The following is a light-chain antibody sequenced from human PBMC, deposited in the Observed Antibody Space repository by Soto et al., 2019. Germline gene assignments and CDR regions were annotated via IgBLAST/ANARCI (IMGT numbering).Light chain of an antibody. J-gene: IGLJ1*01. CDR2: EGS. CDR3: SSYSSRSTLV. CDR1: SSDVGSYNL. Sequence: QSVLAQPASVSGSPGQSITISCTGTSSDVGSYNLVSWYQQHPGKAPKLMIYEGSKRPSGVSNRFSGSKSGNTASLTISGLQDEQEADYYCSSYSSRSTLVFGTRTKVTV. V-gene: IGLV2-14*02.